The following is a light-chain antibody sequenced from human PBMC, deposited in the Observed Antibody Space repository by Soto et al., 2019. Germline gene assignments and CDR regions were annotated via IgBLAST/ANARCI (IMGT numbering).Light chain of an antibody. J-gene: IGKJ3*01. CDR1: QDIRNY. V-gene: IGKV1-27*01. CDR2: AAS. Sequence: DIQMTQSPSSLSVSVGDRVTITCRASQDIRNYLAWYQQKPVKVPKLLIYAASTLQAGVPSRFSGSGSGTDFTLTINSLLPEDIATYYCQKYYRAPFTFGPGTKVDFK. CDR3: QKYYRAPFT.